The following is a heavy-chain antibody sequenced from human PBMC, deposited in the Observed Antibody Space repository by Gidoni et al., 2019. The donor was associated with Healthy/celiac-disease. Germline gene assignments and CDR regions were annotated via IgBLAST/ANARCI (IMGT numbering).Heavy chain of an antibody. J-gene: IGHJ3*02. CDR3: AKSGRRYCSGGSCYDDAFDI. CDR2: ISYDGSNK. Sequence: QVQLVESGVVAVQPRRSLRLSGAAPELTFRSSGIPCVRQAQGKGLEWVAVISYDGSNKYYADSVKGRFTISRDNSKNTLYLQMNSLRAEDTVVYYYAKSGRRYCSGGSCYDDAFDIWGKGTMVTVSS. D-gene: IGHD2-15*01. CDR1: ELTFRSSG. V-gene: IGHV3-30*18.